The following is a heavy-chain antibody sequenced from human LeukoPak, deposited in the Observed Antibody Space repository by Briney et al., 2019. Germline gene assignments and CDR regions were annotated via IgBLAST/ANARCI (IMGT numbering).Heavy chain of an antibody. V-gene: IGHV3-74*01. CDR2: IKSGGSTT. Sequence: GGSLRLSCAASGFTFSSYWMHWVRQAPGKGLMWVSRIKSGGSTTTYADSVKGRFTISRDNAKNTLYLQMNSLRAEDTAVYYCARVVDTHFDYWGQGTLVTVSS. D-gene: IGHD5-18*01. CDR1: GFTFSSYW. J-gene: IGHJ4*02. CDR3: ARVVDTHFDY.